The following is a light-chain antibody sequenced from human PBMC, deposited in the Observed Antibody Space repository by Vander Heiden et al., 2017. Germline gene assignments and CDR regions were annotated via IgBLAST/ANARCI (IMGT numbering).Light chain of an antibody. J-gene: IGKJ2*01. CDR3: HHYGASPYT. CDR1: QSVSDNQ. Sequence: LTQSPGTLSLSPGERATLPGRASQSVSDNQLAWYQQKPGQAPRLLMYGVSNRATGIPDRFSGSGSGTDFTLIISRLEPEDFAVYFCHHYGASPYTFGQGTKLEIK. CDR2: GVS. V-gene: IGKV3-20*01.